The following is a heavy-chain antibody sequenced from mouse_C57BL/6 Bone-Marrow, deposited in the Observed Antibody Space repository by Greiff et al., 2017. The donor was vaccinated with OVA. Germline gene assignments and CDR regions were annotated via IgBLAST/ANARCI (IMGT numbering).Heavy chain of an antibody. V-gene: IGHV1-55*01. D-gene: IGHD1-1*01. CDR2: IYPGSGST. Sequence: VQLQQPGAELVKPGASVKMSCKASGYTFTRYWITWVKQRPGQGLEWIGDIYPGSGSTNYNEKFKSKATLTVDTSSSTAYMQLSSLTSEDSAVYYCARNPLYYYGSSYTLDYWGQGTTLTVSS. CDR1: GYTFTRYW. J-gene: IGHJ2*01. CDR3: ARNPLYYYGSSYTLDY.